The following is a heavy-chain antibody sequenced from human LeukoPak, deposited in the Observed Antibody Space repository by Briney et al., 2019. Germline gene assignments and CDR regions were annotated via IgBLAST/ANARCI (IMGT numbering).Heavy chain of an antibody. CDR1: GYTFTEYY. CDR2: VDPADGET. J-gene: IGHJ4*02. CDR3: ATGKYGSGTDY. V-gene: IGHV1-69-2*01. D-gene: IGHD3-10*01. Sequence: ASVMVSYEASGYTFTEYYMHWVQQAPGKGLEWMGRVDPADGETIYAEKFQGRVTITADTSTDTAYMELSSLRPEDTAVYNCATGKYGSGTDYWGQGTLVTVSS.